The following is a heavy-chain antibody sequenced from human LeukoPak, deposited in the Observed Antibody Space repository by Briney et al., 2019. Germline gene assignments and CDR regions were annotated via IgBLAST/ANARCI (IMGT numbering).Heavy chain of an antibody. Sequence: PGGSLRLSCAASGFTFSSYAMSWVRQAPGKGLEWVSAISGSGGSTYYADSVKGRFTISRDNSKNTLYLQMNSLRAEDTAVYYCAKDQPFYYDSSGYMAPFDYWGQGTLVTASS. CDR2: ISGSGGST. CDR1: GFTFSSYA. D-gene: IGHD3-22*01. CDR3: AKDQPFYYDSSGYMAPFDY. J-gene: IGHJ4*02. V-gene: IGHV3-23*01.